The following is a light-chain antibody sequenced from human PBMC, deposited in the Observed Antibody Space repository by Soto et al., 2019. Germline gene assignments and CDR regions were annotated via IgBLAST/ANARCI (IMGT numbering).Light chain of an antibody. V-gene: IGKV1-39*01. CDR3: QQSYSTPYT. Sequence: DIQMTQSPSSLSASVGDRVTITCRASQSISSYLNWYQQKPGKAPKLLIYAASSLQSGVPSRFSGSGPRTDFTLTISSLQPEDFASYYCQQSYSTPYTFGQGTKLEIK. CDR1: QSISSY. J-gene: IGKJ2*01. CDR2: AAS.